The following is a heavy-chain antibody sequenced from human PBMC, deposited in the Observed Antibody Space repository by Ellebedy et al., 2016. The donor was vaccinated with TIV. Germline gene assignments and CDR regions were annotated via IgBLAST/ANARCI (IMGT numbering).Heavy chain of an antibody. Sequence: GESLKISXAASGFTFSTYAMHWVRQAPGKGLEWMAVISSDGNTKFYADSVKGRFTISRDNSKNTLHLQMISLRTEDTALYFCAREPFGGYALDYWGQGTLVTVSS. J-gene: IGHJ4*02. D-gene: IGHD5-12*01. CDR2: ISSDGNTK. V-gene: IGHV3-30*04. CDR1: GFTFSTYA. CDR3: AREPFGGYALDY.